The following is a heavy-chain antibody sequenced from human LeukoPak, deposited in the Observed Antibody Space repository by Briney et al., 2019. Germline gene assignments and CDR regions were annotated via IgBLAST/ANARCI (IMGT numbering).Heavy chain of an antibody. CDR1: GGSISSYY. V-gene: IGHV4-59*12. CDR2: IYYSGRT. J-gene: IGHJ4*02. Sequence: SETLSLTCTVSGGSISSYYGSWIRQPPGKGREWIGYIYYSGRTNYNPSLKSQVTMSVDTSTNPFSLKLSSVTAAATAVYYWARVNIAVAGSSVGTFDYWGQGTLVTVSS. D-gene: IGHD6-19*01. CDR3: ARVNIAVAGSSVGTFDY.